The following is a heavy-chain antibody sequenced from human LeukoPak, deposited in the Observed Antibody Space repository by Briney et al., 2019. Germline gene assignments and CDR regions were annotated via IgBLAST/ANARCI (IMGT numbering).Heavy chain of an antibody. J-gene: IGHJ4*02. CDR1: GYTFTGYY. D-gene: IGHD6-13*01. Sequence: VASVKVSCKASGYTFTGYYMHWVRQAPGQGLEWMGWINPNSGGTNYAQKFQGRVTLTRDTSISTAFMELSRLRSDDTAVYYCARDTSNNWFPIVPKDFDYWGQGTLVTVSS. CDR3: ARDTSNNWFPIVPKDFDY. CDR2: INPNSGGT. V-gene: IGHV1-2*02.